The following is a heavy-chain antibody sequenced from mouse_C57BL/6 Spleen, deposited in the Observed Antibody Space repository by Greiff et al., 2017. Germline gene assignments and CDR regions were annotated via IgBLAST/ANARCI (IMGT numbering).Heavy chain of an antibody. V-gene: IGHV1-82*01. CDR3: ARGDDCHCFAY. Sequence: QVQLQQSGPELVKPGASVKISCKASGYAFSSSWMNWVKQRPGKGLEWIGRIYPGTGGTNYNTKFKDKATLTVYKSSSTAYMQLNSLTSEDSAVYFCARGDDCHCFAYWGQGTLLTVSA. CDR1: GYAFSSSW. J-gene: IGHJ3*01. CDR2: IYPGTGGT. D-gene: IGHD2-4*01.